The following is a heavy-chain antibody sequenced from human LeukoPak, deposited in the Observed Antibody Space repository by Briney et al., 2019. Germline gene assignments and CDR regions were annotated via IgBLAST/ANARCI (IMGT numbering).Heavy chain of an antibody. CDR1: GFTFSNAW. D-gene: IGHD4/OR15-4a*01. CDR3: AKSANPIENWFDP. Sequence: PGGSLRLSCAASGFTFSNAWMSWVRQAPGKGLEWVSAISGSGGSTYYADSVKGRFTISRDNSKNTLYLQMNSLRAEDTAVYYCAKSANPIENWFDPWGQGTLVTVSS. J-gene: IGHJ5*02. V-gene: IGHV3-23*01. CDR2: ISGSGGST.